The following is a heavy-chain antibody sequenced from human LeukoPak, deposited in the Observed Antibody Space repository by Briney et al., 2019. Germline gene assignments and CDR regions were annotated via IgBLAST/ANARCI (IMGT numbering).Heavy chain of an antibody. CDR2: IYYSGST. J-gene: IGHJ4*02. Sequence: PSETLSLTCTVSGGSVSSYYWSWIRQPPGKGLEWIGYIYYSGSTNYNPSLKSRVTISVDTSKNQFSLKLSSVTAADTAVYYCARGDHYYDSSGYDYWGQGTLVTVSS. CDR1: GGSVSSYY. V-gene: IGHV4-59*02. CDR3: ARGDHYYDSSGYDY. D-gene: IGHD3-22*01.